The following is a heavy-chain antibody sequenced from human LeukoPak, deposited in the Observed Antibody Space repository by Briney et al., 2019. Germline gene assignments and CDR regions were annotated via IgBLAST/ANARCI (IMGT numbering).Heavy chain of an antibody. Sequence: PGGSLRLSCAASGFTVSSNYMSWVRQAPGKGLEWVSVIHSGGGTNYADSVKGRFTISRDNSKNTLYLQMNSLRAEDTAVYYCAKDPGVVPAHYFDYWGQGTLVTVSS. V-gene: IGHV3-53*01. J-gene: IGHJ4*02. CDR3: AKDPGVVPAHYFDY. D-gene: IGHD2-2*01. CDR2: IHSGGGT. CDR1: GFTVSSNY.